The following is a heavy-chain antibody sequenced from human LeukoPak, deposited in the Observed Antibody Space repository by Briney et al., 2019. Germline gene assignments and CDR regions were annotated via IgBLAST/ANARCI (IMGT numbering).Heavy chain of an antibody. J-gene: IGHJ4*02. CDR1: GVTFSSYW. CDR2: INNNGSTR. CDR3: ARVQTPYYGGDEIAY. V-gene: IGHV3-74*01. Sequence: GSLCLSCAASGVTFSSYWMHWVRQLPGKGLEWVSGINNNGSTRSYVDSVLGRLTISRDNAKNTLYLQLDSLRAEDTAVYYCARVQTPYYGGDEIAYWGQGTMVSVPS. D-gene: IGHD3-3*01.